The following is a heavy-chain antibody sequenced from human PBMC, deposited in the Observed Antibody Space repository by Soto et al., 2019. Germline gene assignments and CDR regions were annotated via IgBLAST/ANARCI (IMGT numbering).Heavy chain of an antibody. V-gene: IGHV3-66*01. CDR1: GFTVSDND. J-gene: IGHJ4*02. Sequence: EVQVVESGGGSVQPGGSLRLACEASGFTVSDNDMNWVRQAPGRGLEWVALIYRYDDDKAYYTDSVKGRFTISRDTSTNTVFLPMNSLRAEDTAIYYCARDRDFFWGSLDSWGQGTLVTVSS. CDR3: ARDRDFFWGSLDS. CDR2: IYRYDDDKA. D-gene: IGHD3-16*01.